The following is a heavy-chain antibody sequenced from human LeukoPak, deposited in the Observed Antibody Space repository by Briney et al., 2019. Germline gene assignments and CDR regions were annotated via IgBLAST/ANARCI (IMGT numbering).Heavy chain of an antibody. D-gene: IGHD3-10*01. J-gene: IGHJ4*02. V-gene: IGHV4-30-2*01. CDR2: IYHSGST. Sequence: SQTLSLTCAVSGGSISSGGYSWSWIRQPPGKGLEWIGYIYHSGSTYYNPSLKSRVTISVDRSKNQFSLRLSSVTAADTAVYYCARRKYYTIENWGQGTLVTVSS. CDR3: ARRKYYTIEN. CDR1: GGSISSGGYS.